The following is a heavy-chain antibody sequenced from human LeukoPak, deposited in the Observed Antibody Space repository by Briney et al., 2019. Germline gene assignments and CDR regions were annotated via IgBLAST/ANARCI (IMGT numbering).Heavy chain of an antibody. J-gene: IGHJ4*02. D-gene: IGHD3-10*01. Sequence: ASVKVSCKVSGYTLTELSMHWVRQAPGKGLEWMGGFDPEDGETIYAQKFQGRVTMTEDTSTDTAYMELSSLGSEDTAVYYCARDPPLDYGSGSYSLWGQGTLVTVSS. CDR1: GYTLTELS. CDR3: ARDPPLDYGSGSYSL. CDR2: FDPEDGET. V-gene: IGHV1-24*01.